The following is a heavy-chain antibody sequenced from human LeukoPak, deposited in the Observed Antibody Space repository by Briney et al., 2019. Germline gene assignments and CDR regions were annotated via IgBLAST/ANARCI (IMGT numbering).Heavy chain of an antibody. CDR1: GFTFSSYA. CDR3: AKDIVVVPAAPNDAFDI. V-gene: IGHV3-23*01. J-gene: IGHJ3*02. Sequence: GGSLRLSCAASGFTFSSYAMSWVRKAPGKGLEWVSAISGSGGSTYYADSVKGRFTISRDNSKNTLYLQMNSLRAEDTAVYYCAKDIVVVPAAPNDAFDIWGQGTMVTVSS. D-gene: IGHD2-2*01. CDR2: ISGSGGST.